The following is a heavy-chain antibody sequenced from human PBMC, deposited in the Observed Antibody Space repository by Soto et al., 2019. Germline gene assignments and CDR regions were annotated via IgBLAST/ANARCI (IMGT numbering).Heavy chain of an antibody. J-gene: IGHJ5*02. CDR3: ASHDPGARFDP. CDR1: GGTFRNYA. Sequence: QVQLVQSGAEVKKPGSSVKVSCKASGGTFRNYAFSWVRQAPGQGLEWMGEVIPIFGTTPYAQKFQGRVTITADESTNTAYMELSSLRSEDTAVYYCASHDPGARFDPWGQGTLVIVSS. D-gene: IGHD1-1*01. V-gene: IGHV1-69*01. CDR2: VIPIFGTT.